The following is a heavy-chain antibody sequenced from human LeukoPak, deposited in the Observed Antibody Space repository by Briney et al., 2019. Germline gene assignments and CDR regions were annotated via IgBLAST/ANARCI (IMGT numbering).Heavy chain of an antibody. D-gene: IGHD6-13*01. Sequence: GGSLRLSCAASEFIFSDYYMTWIRQAPGKGLDWISYISSDSSYTRYADSVKGRFTVSRDNAKNSLYLQMNSLRAEDTAVYYCARLHSTAAAGTYDYWGQGTLVTVSS. CDR3: ARLHSTAAAGTYDY. CDR2: ISSDSSYT. V-gene: IGHV3-11*06. CDR1: EFIFSDYY. J-gene: IGHJ4*02.